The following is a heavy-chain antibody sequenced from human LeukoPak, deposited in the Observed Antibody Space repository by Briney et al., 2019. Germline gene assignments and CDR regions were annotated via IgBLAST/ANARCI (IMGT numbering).Heavy chain of an antibody. J-gene: IGHJ6*03. CDR3: AREGPRIAAAVTLPYYMDV. CDR1: GYTFTSYY. CDR2: INPSGGST. V-gene: IGHV1-46*01. Sequence: ASVKVSCKASGYTFTSYYMHWVRQAPGQGLEWMGIINPSGGSTSYAQKFQGRVTMTRDTSTSTVYMELSSLRSEDTAVYYCAREGPRIAAAVTLPYYMDVWGKGTTVTVSS. D-gene: IGHD6-13*01.